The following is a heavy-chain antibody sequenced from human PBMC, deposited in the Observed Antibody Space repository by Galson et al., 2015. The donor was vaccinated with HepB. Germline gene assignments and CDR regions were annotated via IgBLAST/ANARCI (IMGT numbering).Heavy chain of an antibody. CDR1: GFTLSDHY. CDR2: TRNKANSYTT. V-gene: IGHV3-72*01. D-gene: IGHD2/OR15-2a*01. CDR3: ARASTITGYTFDN. Sequence: SLRLSCAASGFTLSDHYMDWVRQAPGKGLEWVGRTRNKANSYTTEFAASVKGRFTISRNDSKNSLFLQVNSLKTEDTAVYCCARASTITGYTFDNWGQGTLVTVSS. J-gene: IGHJ4*02.